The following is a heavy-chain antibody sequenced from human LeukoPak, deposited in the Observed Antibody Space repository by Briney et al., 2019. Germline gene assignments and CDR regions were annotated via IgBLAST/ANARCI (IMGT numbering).Heavy chain of an antibody. CDR1: GFTFSSYS. CDR2: ISGSGGST. V-gene: IGHV3-23*01. CDR3: AKVPTMIVVVRGYFDY. J-gene: IGHJ4*02. D-gene: IGHD3-22*01. Sequence: GGSLRLSCAASGFTFSSYSMSWVRQAPGKGLEWVSAISGSGGSTYYADSVKGRFTISRDNSKNTLYLQMNSLRAEDTAVYYCAKVPTMIVVVRGYFDYWGQGTLVTVSS.